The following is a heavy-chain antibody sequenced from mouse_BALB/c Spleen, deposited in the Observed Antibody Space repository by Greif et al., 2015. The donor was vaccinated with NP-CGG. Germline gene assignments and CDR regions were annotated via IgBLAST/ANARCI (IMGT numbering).Heavy chain of an antibody. CDR3: ARDYDYWYFDV. V-gene: IGHV1-7*01. D-gene: IGHD2-4*01. J-gene: IGHJ1*01. CDR2: INPSTGYT. CDR1: GYTFTSYW. Sequence: QVQLQQSGAELAKPGASVKMSCKASGYTFTSYWMHWVKQRPGQGLEWIGYINPSTGYTEYNQKFKDKATLTADKSSSTAYIQLSSLTSEDSAVYYCARDYDYWYFDVWGAGTTVTVSS.